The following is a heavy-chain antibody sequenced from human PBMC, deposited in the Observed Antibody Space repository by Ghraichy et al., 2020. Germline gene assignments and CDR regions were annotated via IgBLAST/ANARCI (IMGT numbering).Heavy chain of an antibody. D-gene: IGHD3-3*01. CDR2: ISWDGGDT. CDR3: AKDNGFWSGYYVGGGPAIDF. V-gene: IGHV3-43*01. CDR1: GFVFDDFT. Sequence: GSRLSCAASGFVFDDFTMHWVRQVPGKGLEWVSLISWDGGDTYYADSVKGRFTISRDNGKNSLFLQMNSLKPEDTALYYCAKDNGFWSGYYVGGGPAIDFWGQGALVTVSS. J-gene: IGHJ4*02.